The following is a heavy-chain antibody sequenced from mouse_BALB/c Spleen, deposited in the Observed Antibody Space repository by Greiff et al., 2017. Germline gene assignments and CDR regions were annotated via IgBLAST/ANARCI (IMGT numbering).Heavy chain of an antibody. CDR3: ARGGTDYFDY. J-gene: IGHJ2*01. Sequence: RVESGGGLVQPGGSRKLSCAASGFTFSSFGMHWVRQAPEKGLEWVAYISSGSSTIYYADTVKGRFTISRDNPKNTLFLQMTSLRSEDTAMYYCARGGTDYFDYWGQGTTLTVSS. CDR2: ISSGSSTI. V-gene: IGHV5-17*02. CDR1: GFTFSSFG. D-gene: IGHD3-3*01.